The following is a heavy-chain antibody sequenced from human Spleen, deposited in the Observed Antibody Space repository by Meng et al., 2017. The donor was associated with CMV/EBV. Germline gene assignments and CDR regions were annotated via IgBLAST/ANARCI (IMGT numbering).Heavy chain of an antibody. J-gene: IGHJ4*02. D-gene: IGHD3-3*01. Sequence: SETLSLTCTVSGGSISSYYWSWIRQPPGKGLEWIGYIYYSGSTNYNPSLKSRVTISVDKSKNQFSLKLSSVTAADTAVYYCARVGELGDYFDYWGQGTLVTVSS. CDR3: ARVGELGDYFDY. CDR2: IYYSGST. CDR1: GGSISSYY. V-gene: IGHV4-59*12.